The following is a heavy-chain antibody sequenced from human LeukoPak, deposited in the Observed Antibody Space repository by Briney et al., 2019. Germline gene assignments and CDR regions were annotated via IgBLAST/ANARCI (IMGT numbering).Heavy chain of an antibody. J-gene: IGHJ4*02. CDR1: GYTFTCYA. Sequence: ASVKVSCKASGYTFTCYAMPWARHAHGQRLGRMGGTNAGNGNTKSLQKFSGRVTITRDTSTSKDYMELISRITEDTAVDYCSGVRCSGAAGFDCWEQGTLVIAS. CDR3: SGVRCSGAAGFDC. V-gene: IGHV1-3*01. D-gene: IGHD3-10*02. CDR2: TNAGNGNT.